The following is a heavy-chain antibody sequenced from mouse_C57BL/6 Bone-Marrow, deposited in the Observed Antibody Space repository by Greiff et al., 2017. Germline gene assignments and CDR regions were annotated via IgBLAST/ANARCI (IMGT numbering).Heavy chain of an antibody. J-gene: IGHJ3*01. D-gene: IGHD2-4*01. CDR1: GYTFTSYW. V-gene: IGHV1-5*01. Sequence: VQLKQSGTVLARPGASVKMSCKTSGYTFTSYWMHWVKQRPGQGLEWIGAIYPGNSDTSYNQKFKGKAKLTAVTSASTAYMELSSLTNEDSAVYYLTRGGLRRRAWFAYWGQGTLVTVSA. CDR2: IYPGNSDT. CDR3: TRGGLRRRAWFAY.